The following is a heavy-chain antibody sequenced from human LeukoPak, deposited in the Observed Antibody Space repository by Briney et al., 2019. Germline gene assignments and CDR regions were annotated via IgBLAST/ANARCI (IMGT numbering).Heavy chain of an antibody. V-gene: IGHV3-30-3*01. CDR1: GFTFSSYA. D-gene: IGHD2-15*01. CDR2: ISYDGSNK. CDR3: AKGTGGSSYDALQY. J-gene: IGHJ4*02. Sequence: PGRSLRLSCAASGFTFSSYALHWVRQPPGKGLEWVAVISYDGSNKYYADSVKGRFTISRDNSKSTVYLQMSSLRVDDTAVYYCAKGTGGSSYDALQYWGQGTLVTVSS.